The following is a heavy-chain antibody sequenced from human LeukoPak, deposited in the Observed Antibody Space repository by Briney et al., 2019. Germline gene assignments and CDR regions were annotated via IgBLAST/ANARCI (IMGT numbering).Heavy chain of an antibody. V-gene: IGHV4-34*01. Sequence: SETLSLTCTVSGGSISGYYWTWIRQPPGKGLEWIGQITESGDTNYNPSLKSRVTISADTSKNQFSLTLTSVTAADTAVYFCARPSGGYYYSSQYWGQGALVSVSS. CDR3: ARPSGGYYYSSQY. D-gene: IGHD3-22*01. CDR1: GGSISGYY. J-gene: IGHJ4*02. CDR2: ITESGDT.